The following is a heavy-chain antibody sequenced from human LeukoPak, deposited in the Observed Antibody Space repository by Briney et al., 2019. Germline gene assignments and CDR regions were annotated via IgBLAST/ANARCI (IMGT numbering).Heavy chain of an antibody. J-gene: IGHJ5*01. Sequence: SGGSLRLSCAASGFIVRSNFMTWVRQAPGKGLEWVAVIYGSDTTNYADSVKGRFTISRDNSKNTLYLQMNSLRVEDTALYYCARGRGSTSSYDSWGQGSLVTVSS. V-gene: IGHV3-53*01. CDR1: GFIVRSNF. CDR2: IYGSDTT. D-gene: IGHD2-2*01. CDR3: ARGRGSTSSYDS.